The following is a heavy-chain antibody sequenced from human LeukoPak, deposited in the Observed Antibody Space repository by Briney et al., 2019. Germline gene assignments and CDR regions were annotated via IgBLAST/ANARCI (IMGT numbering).Heavy chain of an antibody. J-gene: IGHJ3*01. D-gene: IGHD1-26*01. CDR2: IYSSGNT. CDR1: GGSISDNY. V-gene: IGHV4-4*07. Sequence: PSETLSLTCTVSGGSISDNYWSWIRQPAGKGLEWIGRIYSSGNTYYNPSLNSRVTISVDKSLMQFPLDLTSVTAADTAVYYCARGGGGSFYGNGFDLWGQGTTVTVSS. CDR3: ARGGGGSFYGNGFDL.